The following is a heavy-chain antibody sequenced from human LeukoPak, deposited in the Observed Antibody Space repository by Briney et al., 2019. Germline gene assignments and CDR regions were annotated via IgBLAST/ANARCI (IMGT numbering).Heavy chain of an antibody. CDR1: GFTVNTSA. Sequence: GGSLRLSCAASGFTVNTSAMNWFRKVPGKGLEWFSVISASGQDTYYADSVKGRSTISRDDSKNTVYLQMNSLRADDTAVYFCAKGGRRHYGDYVAHWGQGTLVTVSS. V-gene: IGHV3-23*01. J-gene: IGHJ4*02. CDR3: AKGGRRHYGDYVAH. CDR2: ISASGQDT. D-gene: IGHD4-17*01.